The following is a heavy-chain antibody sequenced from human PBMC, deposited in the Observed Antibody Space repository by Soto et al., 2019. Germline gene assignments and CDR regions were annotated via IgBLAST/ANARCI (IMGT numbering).Heavy chain of an antibody. D-gene: IGHD2-2*01. V-gene: IGHV1-69*06. CDR1: GGTFSSYA. CDR2: IIPIFGTA. Sequence: QVQLVQSGAEVKKPGSSVKVSCKASGGTFSSYAISWVRQAPGQGLEWMGGIIPIFGTANYAQKFQGRVTLTADKSTSTAYMELSSLRSEDTAVYYCARVRDIVVVPAATSFAFDIWGQGTMVTVSS. J-gene: IGHJ3*02. CDR3: ARVRDIVVVPAATSFAFDI.